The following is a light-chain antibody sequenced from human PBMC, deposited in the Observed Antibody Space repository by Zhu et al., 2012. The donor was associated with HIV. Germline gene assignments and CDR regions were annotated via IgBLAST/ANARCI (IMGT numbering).Light chain of an antibody. CDR1: QSVSGTY. Sequence: IVLTQSPATLSLSPGERATLSCGASQSVSGTYLAWYQQKPGLAPRLLIYDASKRAAGIPDRFSGSGSGTDFTLTISGLEPEDFAVYYCQHFGSSPYTFGQGTKLEI. J-gene: IGKJ2*01. CDR2: DAS. CDR3: QHFGSSPYT. V-gene: IGKV3D-20*01.